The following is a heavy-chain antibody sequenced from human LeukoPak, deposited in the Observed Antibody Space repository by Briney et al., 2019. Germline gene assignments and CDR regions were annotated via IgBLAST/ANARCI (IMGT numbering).Heavy chain of an antibody. Sequence: SETLSLTRTVSGGSISSYYWSWIRQPPGKGLEWIGYIYYSGSTNYNPSLKSRVTISVDTSKNQFSLRLRSVTAADTAVYYCAKLSNSSSRSAFDIWGQGTMVIVSS. CDR2: IYYSGST. D-gene: IGHD6-6*01. V-gene: IGHV4-59*08. CDR1: GGSISSYY. J-gene: IGHJ3*02. CDR3: AKLSNSSSRSAFDI.